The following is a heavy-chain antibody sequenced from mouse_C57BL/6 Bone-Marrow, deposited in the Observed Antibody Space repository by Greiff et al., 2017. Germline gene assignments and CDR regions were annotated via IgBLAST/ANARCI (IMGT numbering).Heavy chain of an antibody. CDR3: SSFDGNYFDF. CDR2: IDPEIGDT. V-gene: IGHV14-4*01. D-gene: IGHD2-3*01. Sequence: VQLQQSGAELVRPGASVKLSCTASGFNIKDDYIHWVKQRPEQGLEWIGWIDPEIGDTEYASKFQGKATIPSDTSSNTAYLQLSSLTSEYTAVYYCSSFDGNYFDFWGQGTPLTVAS. J-gene: IGHJ2*01. CDR1: GFNIKDDY.